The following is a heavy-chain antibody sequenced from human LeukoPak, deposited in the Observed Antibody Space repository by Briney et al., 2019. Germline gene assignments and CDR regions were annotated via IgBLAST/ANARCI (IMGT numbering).Heavy chain of an antibody. CDR2: INGSSSDT. D-gene: IGHD2-15*01. Sequence: GGSLRLSCAASGFTFSDYYMTWIRQAPGRGLEWISYINGSSSDTKYADSVKGRFTISRDNAKNSVYLLMNSLRAEDAAVYYCARRGTTYCTVDSCHPNWFDPWGQGTLVTVSS. CDR1: GFTFSDYY. V-gene: IGHV3-11*03. J-gene: IGHJ5*02. CDR3: ARRGTTYCTVDSCHPNWFDP.